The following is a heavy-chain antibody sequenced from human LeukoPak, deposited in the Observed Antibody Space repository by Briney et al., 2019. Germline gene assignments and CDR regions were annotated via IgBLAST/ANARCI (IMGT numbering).Heavy chain of an antibody. CDR2: ISGSGGST. J-gene: IGHJ4*02. Sequence: GGSLRLSCAASGFTFSSYAMSWVRQAPGKGLEWVSAISGSGGSTYYADSVKGRFTISRDNSKNTLYLQMNSLRAEDTAVYYCAKDQSSCYDTIEFDYWGQGTLVTVSS. D-gene: IGHD5-12*01. CDR1: GFTFSSYA. CDR3: AKDQSSCYDTIEFDY. V-gene: IGHV3-23*01.